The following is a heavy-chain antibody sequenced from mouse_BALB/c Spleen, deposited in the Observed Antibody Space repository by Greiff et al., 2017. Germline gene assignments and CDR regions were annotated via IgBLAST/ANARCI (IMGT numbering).Heavy chain of an antibody. J-gene: IGHJ2*01. CDR2: IYPGSGST. CDR1: GYNFTSYW. V-gene: IGHV1-55*01. CDR3: ARGDYYGSSLFDY. Sequence: VQLQQPGAELVKPGTSVKLSCKASGYNFTSYWINWVKLRPGQGLEWIGDIYPGSGSTNYNEKLKSKATLTVDTSSSTAYMQLSSLASEDSALYYCARGDYYGSSLFDYWGQGTTLTVSS. D-gene: IGHD1-1*01.